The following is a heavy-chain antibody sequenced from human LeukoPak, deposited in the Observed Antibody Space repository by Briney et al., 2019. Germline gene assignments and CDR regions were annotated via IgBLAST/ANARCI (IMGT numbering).Heavy chain of an antibody. Sequence: GGSLRLSCAASGFTFSDYYMSWIRQAPGKGLEWVSYISSSTGTIYYADSVKGRFTISRDNAKNSLYLQMNSLRAEDTAVYYCARDRFYGYFDYWGQGTLVTVSS. CDR2: ISSSTGTI. CDR3: ARDRFYGYFDY. CDR1: GFTFSDYY. J-gene: IGHJ4*02. V-gene: IGHV3-11*04. D-gene: IGHD2/OR15-2a*01.